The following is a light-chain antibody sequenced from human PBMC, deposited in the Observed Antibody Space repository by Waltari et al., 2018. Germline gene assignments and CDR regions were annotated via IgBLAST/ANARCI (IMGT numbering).Light chain of an antibody. CDR1: SSNIGAGYD. V-gene: IGLV1-40*01. CDR2: GNS. CDR3: QSYDSSLSGSV. J-gene: IGLJ2*01. Sequence: QSVLTQPPSVSGAPGQRVTISCTGSSSNIGAGYDVNWYQQLPGTAPKLLVYGNSKRPSGVPDRFSGAKSCTSASLVITGLQAEDEADYYCQSYDSSLSGSVFGGGTKLTVL.